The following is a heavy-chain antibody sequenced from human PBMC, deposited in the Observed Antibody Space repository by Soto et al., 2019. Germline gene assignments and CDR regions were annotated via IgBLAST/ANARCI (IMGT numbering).Heavy chain of an antibody. D-gene: IGHD6-13*01. J-gene: IGHJ4*02. V-gene: IGHV3-23*01. CDR2: ISGSGGST. CDR3: EKDRVRSSSSWYYFDY. Sequence: GGSLRLSCAASGFTFSSYAMSWVRQAPGKGLEWVSAISGSGGSTYYADSVKGRFTISRDNSKNTLYLQMNSLRAEDTAVYYCEKDRVRSSSSWYYFDYWGQGTLVTVSS. CDR1: GFTFSSYA.